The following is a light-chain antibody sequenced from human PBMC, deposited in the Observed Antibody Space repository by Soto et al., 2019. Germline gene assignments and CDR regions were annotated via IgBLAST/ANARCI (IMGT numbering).Light chain of an antibody. Sequence: EIVLTQSPGTLSLSPGERATLSCRASQSVSSSYLAWYQQKPGQAPRLLIFGVSSRAAGIPDRFSGSGSRTDFTLTISRLEPEDYAVYYCQQYDKSPLTFGGGTKVDIK. CDR3: QQYDKSPLT. CDR1: QSVSSSY. CDR2: GVS. J-gene: IGKJ4*01. V-gene: IGKV3-20*01.